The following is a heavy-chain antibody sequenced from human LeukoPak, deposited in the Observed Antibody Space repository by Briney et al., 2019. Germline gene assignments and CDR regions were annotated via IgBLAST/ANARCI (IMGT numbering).Heavy chain of an antibody. V-gene: IGHV3-48*03. D-gene: IGHD2-2*01. CDR3: AKGGGPYHLPTDY. CDR2: ISRSGATI. J-gene: IGHJ4*02. Sequence: GGSLRLSCAASGFTFSSYGMNWVRQAPGKGPEWISYISRSGATIYYADSVKGRFTISRDSSKNTLYLQMNSLRSEDTAVYYCAKGGGPYHLPTDYWGQGTLVTVSS. CDR1: GFTFSSYG.